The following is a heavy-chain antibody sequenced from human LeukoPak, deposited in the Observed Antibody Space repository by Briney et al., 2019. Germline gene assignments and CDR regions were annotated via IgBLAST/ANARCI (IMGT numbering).Heavy chain of an antibody. D-gene: IGHD3-22*01. CDR2: INPTGGNT. Sequence: ASVKVSCRASGYTFTSYYMHWVRQAPGQGLEWMGLINPTGGNTGYAQKFQGRVTMTRNTSISTAYMELSSLRSEDTAVYYCARGSYTMIVVAYYYYYMDVWGKGTTVTISS. CDR3: ARGSYTMIVVAYYYYYMDV. V-gene: IGHV1-46*01. J-gene: IGHJ6*03. CDR1: GYTFTSYY.